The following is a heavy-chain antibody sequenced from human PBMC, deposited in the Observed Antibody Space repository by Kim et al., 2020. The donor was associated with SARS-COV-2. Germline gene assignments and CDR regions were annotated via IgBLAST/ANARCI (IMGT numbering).Heavy chain of an antibody. CDR2: LYSGGNT. Sequence: GGSLRLSCAASGFTVSSNYMSWVRQAPGKGLEWVSVLYSGGNTYSADSVKGRFTFSRDNSKNTLYLQMNSLRADDTAVYYCARVGNSGWYADAFDIWGQGTMVTVSS. D-gene: IGHD6-19*01. CDR3: ARVGNSGWYADAFDI. CDR1: GFTVSSNY. J-gene: IGHJ3*02. V-gene: IGHV3-66*01.